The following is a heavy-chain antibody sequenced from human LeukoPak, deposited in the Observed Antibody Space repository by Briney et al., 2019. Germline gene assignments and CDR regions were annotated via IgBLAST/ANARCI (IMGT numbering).Heavy chain of an antibody. D-gene: IGHD5-18*01. CDR1: GFTFSSYA. Sequence: GGLRLSCAASGFTFSSYAMSWVRQAPGKGLEWVSAISGSGGSTYYADSVKGRFTISRDNSKNTLYLQMNSLRAEDTAVYYCAKDQYSYGSQTVFDYWGQGTLVTVSS. CDR3: AKDQYSYGSQTVFDY. CDR2: ISGSGGST. J-gene: IGHJ4*02. V-gene: IGHV3-23*01.